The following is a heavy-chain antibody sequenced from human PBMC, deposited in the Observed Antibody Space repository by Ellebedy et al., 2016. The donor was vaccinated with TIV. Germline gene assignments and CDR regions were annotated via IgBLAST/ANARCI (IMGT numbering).Heavy chain of an antibody. D-gene: IGHD4-17*01. CDR2: ISYDGSNK. CDR3: AKGDDYGDYGGYYYYYGMDV. Sequence: GESLKISXAASGFTFSSYAMHWVRQAPGKGLEWVAVISYDGSNKYYADSVKGRFTISRDNSKNTLYLQMNSLRAEDTAVYYCAKGDDYGDYGGYYYYYGMDVWGQGTTVTVSS. CDR1: GFTFSSYA. J-gene: IGHJ6*02. V-gene: IGHV3-30-3*01.